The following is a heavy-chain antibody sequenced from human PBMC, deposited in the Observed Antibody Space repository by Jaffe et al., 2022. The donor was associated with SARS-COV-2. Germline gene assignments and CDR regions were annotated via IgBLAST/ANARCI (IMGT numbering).Heavy chain of an antibody. D-gene: IGHD2-2*01. V-gene: IGHV1-18*01. CDR2: ISAHNGEA. CDR3: TRGQLPVANWFDP. J-gene: IGHJ5*02. CDR1: GYIFTSYG. Sequence: QAQLVQSGGEVKKPGASVKVSCKASGYIFTSYGIIWVRQAHGQGLEWVGWISAHNGEANYAQHFQGRVTMTTDTSTTTAYMELRSLRSDDTAVYYCTRGQLPVANWFDPWGQGTLVTVSS.